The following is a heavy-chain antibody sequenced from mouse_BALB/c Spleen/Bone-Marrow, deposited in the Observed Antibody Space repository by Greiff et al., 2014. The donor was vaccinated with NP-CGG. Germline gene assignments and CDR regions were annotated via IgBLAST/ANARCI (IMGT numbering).Heavy chain of an antibody. Sequence: QVQLQQSGAELARPGASVEMSCQASGYTFTRYTMHWEKKRPGQGLEWIGYIIPNSGYSNYNQKFKDKATLTADKSSSTAYMQLSSLTSEDSAVYYCTIRYYAMDYWGQGTSVTVSS. CDR3: TIRYYAMDY. V-gene: IGHV1-4*01. CDR2: IIPNSGYS. D-gene: IGHD1-1*01. J-gene: IGHJ4*01. CDR1: GYTFTRYT.